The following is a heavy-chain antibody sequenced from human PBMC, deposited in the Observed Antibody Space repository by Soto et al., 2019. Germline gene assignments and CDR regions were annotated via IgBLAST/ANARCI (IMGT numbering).Heavy chain of an antibody. Sequence: PSETLSLTCTVSGGSISSYYWSWIRQPPGKGLEWIGNIYYSGSTNYNPSLKSRVTISVDTSKNQFSLKLSSVTAADTAVYYCARVEYYYGSGSSDYYYYMDVWGKGTTVTVSS. D-gene: IGHD3-10*01. J-gene: IGHJ6*03. CDR2: IYYSGST. V-gene: IGHV4-59*08. CDR1: GGSISSYY. CDR3: ARVEYYYGSGSSDYYYYMDV.